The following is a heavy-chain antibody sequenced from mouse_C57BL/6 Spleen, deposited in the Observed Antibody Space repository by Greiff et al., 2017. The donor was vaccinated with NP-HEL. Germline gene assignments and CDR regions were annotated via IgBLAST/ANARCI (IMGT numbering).Heavy chain of an antibody. CDR3: ARGGPTSAWFAY. CDR1: GYTFTSYW. J-gene: IGHJ3*01. Sequence: QVQLKQPGAELVRPGSSVKLSCKASGYTFTSYWMHWVKQRPIQGLEWIGNIDPSDSETHYNQKFKDKATLTVDKSSSTAYMQLSSLTSEDSAVYYCARGGPTSAWFAYWGQGTLVTVSA. D-gene: IGHD4-1*02. CDR2: IDPSDSET. V-gene: IGHV1-52*01.